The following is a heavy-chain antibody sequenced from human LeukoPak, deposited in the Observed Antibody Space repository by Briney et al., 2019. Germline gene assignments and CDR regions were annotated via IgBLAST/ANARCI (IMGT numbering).Heavy chain of an antibody. CDR3: ARPTMPNQEDYDAFDY. J-gene: IGHJ4*02. V-gene: IGHV5-51*01. CDR1: GSTFTNSW. CDR2: IYPGDSDT. Sequence: GASLQISCQGSGSTFTNSWIGWVRQVPGKGREGMGIIYPGDSDTRYSPSFQGQVTISADKSISTAYLQWSSLKASDTAMYYCARPTMPNQEDYDAFDYWGQGTLVTVSS. D-gene: IGHD4/OR15-4a*01.